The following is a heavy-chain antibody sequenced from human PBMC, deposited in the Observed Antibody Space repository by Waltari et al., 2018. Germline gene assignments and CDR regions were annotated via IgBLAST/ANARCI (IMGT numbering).Heavy chain of an antibody. CDR1: GGSISGFY. Sequence: QVQLQESGPSLLTPSETLSLICTVSGGSISGFYWSWVQQPPGKGLDWIGYIYYTGSTNFNPSLKSRVTMSVDTSKNQFSLKLSSVTAADTAFYYCARGGGGDWEWFDPWGQGTLVTVSS. V-gene: IGHV4-59*01. CDR3: ARGGGGDWEWFDP. J-gene: IGHJ5*02. CDR2: IYYTGST. D-gene: IGHD2-21*02.